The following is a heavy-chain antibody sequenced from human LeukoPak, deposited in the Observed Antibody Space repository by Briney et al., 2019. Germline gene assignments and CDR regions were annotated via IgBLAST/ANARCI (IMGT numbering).Heavy chain of an antibody. V-gene: IGHV3-30-3*01. CDR1: GFTFSSYA. D-gene: IGHD2-8*01. J-gene: IGHJ6*02. CDR2: ISYDGSNK. CDR3: ASHCTNGVCYTLPEGGMDV. Sequence: GRSLRLSCAASGFTFSSYAMHWVRQAPGKGLEWVAVISYDGSNKYYADSVKGRSTISRDNSKNTLYLQMNSLRAEDTAVYYCASHCTNGVCYTLPEGGMDVWGQGTTVTVSS.